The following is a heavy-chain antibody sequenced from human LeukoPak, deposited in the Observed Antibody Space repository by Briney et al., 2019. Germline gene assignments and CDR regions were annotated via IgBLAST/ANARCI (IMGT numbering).Heavy chain of an antibody. V-gene: IGHV1-69*02. D-gene: IGHD3-22*01. CDR3: ARSYYYDSSGYNPIDY. CDR1: GYTFTGYY. J-gene: IGHJ4*02. CDR2: IIPILGIA. Sequence: SVKVSCKASGYTFTGYYMHWVRQAPGQGLEWMGRIIPILGIANYAQKFQGRVTITADKSTSTAYMELSSLRSEDTAVYYCARSYYYDSSGYNPIDYWGQGTLVTVSS.